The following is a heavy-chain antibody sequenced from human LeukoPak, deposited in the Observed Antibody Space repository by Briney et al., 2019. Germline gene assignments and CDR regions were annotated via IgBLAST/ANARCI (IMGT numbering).Heavy chain of an antibody. J-gene: IGHJ4*02. D-gene: IGHD5-12*01. V-gene: IGHV3-23*01. CDR3: AKRGVATIPDY. CDR2: ISGNGATT. CDR1: GLTFSSYA. Sequence: GGSLRLSCAASGLTFSSYAMSWVRQAPGKGLEWVSTISGNGATTYYADSVKGRFTISRDNSKSTLYMQMNSLRAEDTAEYYCAKRGVATIPDYWGQGTLVTVSS.